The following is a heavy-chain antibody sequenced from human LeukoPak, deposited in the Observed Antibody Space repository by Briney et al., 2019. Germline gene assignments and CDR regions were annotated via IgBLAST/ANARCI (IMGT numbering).Heavy chain of an antibody. CDR3: ARYCSGVSCYSGYDY. CDR1: GFTFRSYA. Sequence: GGSLRLSCAASGFTFRSYAMHWVRQAPGKGLEYVSAISSDGGGTYYVNSVKGRFTISRDNSKNTLYLQMGSLRAEDMAVYYCARYCSGVSCYSGYDYWGQGTLVTVSS. D-gene: IGHD2-15*01. V-gene: IGHV3-64*01. CDR2: ISSDGGGT. J-gene: IGHJ4*02.